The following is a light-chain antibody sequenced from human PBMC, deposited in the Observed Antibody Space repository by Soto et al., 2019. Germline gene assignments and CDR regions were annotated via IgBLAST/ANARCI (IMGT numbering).Light chain of an antibody. CDR3: QSYDSSLRSVV. CDR1: SSNIGAGLD. Sequence: QSVLTQPPSVSAAPGQRVTISCSGCSSNIGAGLDVHWYQQFPGTAPKLLIFGNNNRPSGVPDRFSGSKSVNSASLAIAGLQTEDEADYYCQSYDSSLRSVVFGGGTKLTVL. CDR2: GNN. V-gene: IGLV1-40*01. J-gene: IGLJ2*01.